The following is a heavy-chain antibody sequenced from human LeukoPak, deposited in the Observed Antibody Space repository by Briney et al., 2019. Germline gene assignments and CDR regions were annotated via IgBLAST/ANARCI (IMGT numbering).Heavy chain of an antibody. Sequence: SETLSLTCTGSVDSISSRSYYWVWLRQPPGKGLEGIATIYYSGSTYYNPSLKSRVTISVDTSKNQFSLTLSSVTAADTAMYYCARYWGTYDNRGAYFDYWGQGTLVTVSS. CDR2: IYYSGST. V-gene: IGHV4-39*01. D-gene: IGHD3-16*01. J-gene: IGHJ4*02. CDR1: VDSISSRSYY. CDR3: ARYWGTYDNRGAYFDY.